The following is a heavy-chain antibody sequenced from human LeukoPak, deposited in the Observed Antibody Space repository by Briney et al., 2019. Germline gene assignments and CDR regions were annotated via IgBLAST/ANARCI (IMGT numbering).Heavy chain of an antibody. CDR1: GFTFNNYL. V-gene: IGHV3-23*01. CDR3: AKECDYSPGHKFDL. J-gene: IGHJ4*02. D-gene: IGHD3-10*01. Sequence: GGSLRLSCAASGFTFNNYLMSWVRQAPGKGLEWVSVLFTGGGRTLYADSVKGRFTISGDTSRTTLYLQMSGLRAEDTAVYYCAKECDYSPGHKFDLWGQGTLVTVSS. CDR2: LFTGGGRT.